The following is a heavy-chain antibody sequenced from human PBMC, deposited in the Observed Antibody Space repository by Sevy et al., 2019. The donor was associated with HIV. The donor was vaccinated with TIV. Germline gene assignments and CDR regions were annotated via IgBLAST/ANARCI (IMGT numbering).Heavy chain of an antibody. J-gene: IGHJ5*02. D-gene: IGHD6-13*01. CDR1: GFTFSSYS. V-gene: IGHV3-48*01. CDR2: VSSAGSTI. Sequence: QLGGPLRLSCAASGFTFSSYSMNWVRQAPEKGLEWISYVSSAGSTIYYADSVKGRFTISRDNAMNSLYLQMNSLRAEDTAVYYCAREDHTSTWNWFDPWGRGTLVTVSS. CDR3: AREDHTSTWNWFDP.